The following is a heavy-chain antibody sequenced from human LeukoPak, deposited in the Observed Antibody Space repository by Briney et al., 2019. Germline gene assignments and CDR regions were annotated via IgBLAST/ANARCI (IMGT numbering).Heavy chain of an antibody. Sequence: GASVKVSCKVSGYTLTELSMHWVRQAPGKGLEWMGGFDPEDGETIYAQKFQGRVTMTEDTSTDTAYMELSSLRSEDTAVYYCATVPPNYDILTGYYLNFDYWGQGTLVTVSS. CDR1: GYTLTELS. V-gene: IGHV1-24*01. CDR2: FDPEDGET. J-gene: IGHJ4*02. CDR3: ATVPPNYDILTGYYLNFDY. D-gene: IGHD3-9*01.